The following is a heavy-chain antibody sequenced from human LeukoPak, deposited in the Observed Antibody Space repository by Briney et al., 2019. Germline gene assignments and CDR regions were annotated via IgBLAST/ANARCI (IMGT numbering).Heavy chain of an antibody. Sequence: SETLSLTCTVSGGSISSGGYYWSWIRQHPGEGLEWIGNIYYSGSTYYNPSLKSRLTISVDTSKNQFSLKLSSVTAADTAVYYCARSITSSWYGDFQHWGQGTLVTVSS. CDR1: GGSISSGGYY. V-gene: IGHV4-31*03. CDR2: IYYSGST. J-gene: IGHJ1*01. D-gene: IGHD6-13*01. CDR3: ARSITSSWYGDFQH.